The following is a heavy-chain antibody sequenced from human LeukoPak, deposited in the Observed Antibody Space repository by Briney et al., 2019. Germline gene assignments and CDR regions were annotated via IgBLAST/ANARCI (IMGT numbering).Heavy chain of an antibody. D-gene: IGHD2-15*01. CDR3: ARGGYCSGGSCYSDSDY. CDR1: GGSISSYY. CDR2: IYTSGST. V-gene: IGHV4-4*07. Sequence: SETLSLTCTVSGGSISSYYWSWIRQPAGKGLEWIGRIYTSGSTNYNPSLKSRVTMSVGTSKNQFSLKLSSVTAADTAVYYCARGGYCSGGSCYSDSDYWGQGTLVTVSS. J-gene: IGHJ4*02.